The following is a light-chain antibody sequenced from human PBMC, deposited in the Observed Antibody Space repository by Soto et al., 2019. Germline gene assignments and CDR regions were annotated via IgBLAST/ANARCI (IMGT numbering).Light chain of an antibody. CDR2: GTS. CDR3: QQYDNSPPWT. Sequence: EIVLTQSPGTLSFSPGERATLSCRASQSVSSTSLAWYQQKPGQAPRLLIYGTSNRATGIPDRFSGRGSGTDFTLTISRLEPEDVAVYYCQQYDNSPPWTFGQGTRVEIK. J-gene: IGKJ1*01. CDR1: QSVSSTS. V-gene: IGKV3-20*01.